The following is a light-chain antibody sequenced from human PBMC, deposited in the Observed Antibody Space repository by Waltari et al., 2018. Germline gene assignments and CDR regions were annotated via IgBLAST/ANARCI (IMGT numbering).Light chain of an antibody. CDR3: QTWAGTTAV. J-gene: IGLJ3*02. CDR2: EDK. CDR1: HVGTKF. V-gene: IGLV3-1*01. Sequence: SYELSQPASVSVSPGQTARITCSGEHVGTKFVSWYQQKPVQSPVVVIYEDKKRPSGLPGRFSGSNSGNTAALTISGTQAMDEAEYYCQTWAGTTAVFGGGTKLTVL.